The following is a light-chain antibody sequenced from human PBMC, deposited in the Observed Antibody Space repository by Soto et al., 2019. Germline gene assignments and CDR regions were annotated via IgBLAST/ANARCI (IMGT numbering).Light chain of an antibody. CDR2: AAS. V-gene: IGKV1-39*01. Sequence: DTQMTQSPSSLSASVGDRVTITCRASQTIRNYLNWYQQKQGKAPKPLIYAASSLQSGVPSRFSGSGSGTDFTLTISGLLPEDFATYYCQQTYNVPLTFGGGTKVEIK. J-gene: IGKJ4*01. CDR1: QTIRNY. CDR3: QQTYNVPLT.